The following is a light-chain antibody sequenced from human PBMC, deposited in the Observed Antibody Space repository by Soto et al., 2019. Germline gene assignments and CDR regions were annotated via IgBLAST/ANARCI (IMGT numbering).Light chain of an antibody. CDR2: EVS. J-gene: IGLJ2*01. CDR3: SSYTSSNAVV. Sequence: QSALTQPASVSGSPGQSITISCTGTSSDVGGYNYVSWYQQHPGKAPKLMIYEVSNRPSGVSNRFSGSKSGNTASLTISGLQAEDAADYYCSSYTSSNAVVFGGGTKLTVL. V-gene: IGLV2-14*01. CDR1: SSDVGGYNY.